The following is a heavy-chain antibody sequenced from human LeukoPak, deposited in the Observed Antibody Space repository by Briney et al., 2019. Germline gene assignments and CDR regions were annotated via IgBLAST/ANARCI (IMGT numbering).Heavy chain of an antibody. Sequence: ASVKVSCTASGYTFTGYYMHWVRQAPGQGLEWMGWINPNSGGTNYAQKFQGRVTMTRDTSISTAYMELSRLRSDDTAVYYCAGLSIVATGFDYWGQGTLVTVSS. CDR3: AGLSIVATGFDY. D-gene: IGHD5-12*01. V-gene: IGHV1-2*02. CDR1: GYTFTGYY. J-gene: IGHJ4*02. CDR2: INPNSGGT.